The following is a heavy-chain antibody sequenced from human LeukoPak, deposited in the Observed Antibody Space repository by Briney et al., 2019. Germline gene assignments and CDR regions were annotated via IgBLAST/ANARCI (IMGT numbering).Heavy chain of an antibody. J-gene: IGHJ5*02. CDR3: ARGGEVMWWFDP. V-gene: IGHV4-59*01. Sequence: SETLSLTCTVSGGSISTYYWSWIRQPPGKGVEWVGYIYYSGSTNHNPSLKSRVTISVDTSKNQFSLKLSSVTAADTAVYYCARGGEVMWWFDPWGQGALVTVSS. CDR1: GGSISTYY. D-gene: IGHD3-16*01. CDR2: IYYSGST.